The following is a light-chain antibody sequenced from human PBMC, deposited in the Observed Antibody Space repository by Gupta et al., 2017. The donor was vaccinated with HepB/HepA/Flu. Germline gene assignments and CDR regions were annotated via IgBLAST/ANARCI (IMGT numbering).Light chain of an antibody. CDR2: EVS. CDR3: SAYTSSSTAYVV. J-gene: IGLJ2*01. V-gene: IGLV2-18*02. CDR1: SSDVGSYNR. Sequence: SALTQPPSVSGSPGPSVTISCTGTSSDVGSYNRVSWYQQPPGTAPKLMIYEVSNRPSGGPDRFSGSKSGNTASLTIAGLQAEDEADYYCSAYTSSSTAYVVFGGGTKLTVL.